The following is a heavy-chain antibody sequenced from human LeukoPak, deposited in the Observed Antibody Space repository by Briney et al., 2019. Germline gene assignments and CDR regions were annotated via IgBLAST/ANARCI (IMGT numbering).Heavy chain of an antibody. V-gene: IGHV1-69-2*01. CDR3: ATIYGGKAPNWFDP. J-gene: IGHJ5*02. CDR1: GYTFTDYY. CDR2: VDPEDGET. D-gene: IGHD4-23*01. Sequence: ASVKVSCKVPGYTFTDYYMHWVQQAPGKGLEWMGLVDPEDGETIYAEKFQGRVTITADTSTDTAYMELSSLRSEDTAVYYCATIYGGKAPNWFDPWGQGTLVTVSS.